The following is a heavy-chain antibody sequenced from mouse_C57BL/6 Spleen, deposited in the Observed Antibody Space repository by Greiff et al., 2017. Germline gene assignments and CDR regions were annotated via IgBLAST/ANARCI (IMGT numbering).Heavy chain of an antibody. CDR3: GRRDYDYDGGFAY. CDR1: GYSITSGYY. CDR2: ISYDGSN. D-gene: IGHD2-4*01. V-gene: IGHV3-6*01. Sequence: EVQLQESGPGLVKPSQSLSLTCSVTGYSITSGYYWNWLRQFPGNKLEWMGYISYDGSNNYNPSLKNRISITRDTSKNQFFLKLNSVTTEDTATYYCGRRDYDYDGGFAYWGQGTLVTVSA. J-gene: IGHJ3*01.